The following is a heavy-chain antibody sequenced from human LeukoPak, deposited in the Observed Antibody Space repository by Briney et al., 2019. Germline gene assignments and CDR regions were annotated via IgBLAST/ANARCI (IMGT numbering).Heavy chain of an antibody. J-gene: IGHJ4*02. CDR3: RVTCSGECYMSGY. CDR2: IRTKANNYAT. D-gene: IGHD2-21*01. CDR1: GFTFSDSA. Sequence: GGSLRLSCAASGFTFSDSAVHWVRQASGKGLEWLGLIRTKANNYATAYTASVKGRFTISRDDLKNTAYLQMNSLKTEDTAVYYCRVTCSGECYMSGYLGQGTLVTVSA. V-gene: IGHV3-73*01.